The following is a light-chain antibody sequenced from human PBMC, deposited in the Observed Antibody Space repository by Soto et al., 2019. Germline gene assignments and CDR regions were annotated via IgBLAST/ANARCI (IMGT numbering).Light chain of an antibody. CDR3: QQYGSSPPAT. CDR2: GAS. J-gene: IGKJ2*01. Sequence: EIVLTQSPGTLSLSPGERATLSCRASQSVSSSYLAWYQQKPGQAPRLLIYGASSRATVIPDRFSGSGSGTDFTLTNSRLEPEDFAVYYCQQYGSSPPATFGQGTKLEIK. V-gene: IGKV3-20*01. CDR1: QSVSSSY.